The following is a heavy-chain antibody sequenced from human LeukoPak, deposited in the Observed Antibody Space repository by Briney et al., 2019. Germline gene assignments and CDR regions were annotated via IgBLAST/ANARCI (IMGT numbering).Heavy chain of an antibody. V-gene: IGHV1-18*01. D-gene: IGHD3-10*01. CDR2: ISTYNGNT. CDR3: ASLRDGSGSYYMEWSRGGYFYYMDV. CDR1: GYTFTNYA. Sequence: GASVKVSCKASGYTFTNYAISWVRQATGQGLEWMGWISTYNGNTNYAQKLQGRVTITTDTSTSTAYMELRSLRSDDTALYYCASLRDGSGSYYMEWSRGGYFYYMDVWGQGTTVTVSS. J-gene: IGHJ6*02.